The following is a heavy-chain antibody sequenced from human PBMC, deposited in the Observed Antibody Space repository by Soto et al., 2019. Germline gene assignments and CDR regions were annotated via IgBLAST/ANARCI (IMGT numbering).Heavy chain of an antibody. CDR2: ISGSGGST. D-gene: IGHD4-4*01. CDR3: ATSYSNYVDYFGY. Sequence: PGKGLEWVSAISGSGGSTYYADSVKGRFTISRDNSKNTLYLQMNSLRAEDTAVYYCATSYSNYVDYFGYWGQGTLVTVSS. V-gene: IGHV3-23*01. J-gene: IGHJ4*02.